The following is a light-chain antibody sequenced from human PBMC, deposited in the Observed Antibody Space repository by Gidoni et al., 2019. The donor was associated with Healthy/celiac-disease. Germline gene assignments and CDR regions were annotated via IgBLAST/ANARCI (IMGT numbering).Light chain of an antibody. CDR2: GAS. J-gene: IGKJ4*01. CDR3: QQYGSSPLT. Sequence: VLTQSPGTLSLSPGERATLSCRASQSVSSSYLAWYQQQPGQATRLLIYGASSRATGIPDRFSGSGSGTDFTLTISRLEAEDFAVYYWQQYGSSPLTFXGXTKVEIK. V-gene: IGKV3-20*01. CDR1: QSVSSSY.